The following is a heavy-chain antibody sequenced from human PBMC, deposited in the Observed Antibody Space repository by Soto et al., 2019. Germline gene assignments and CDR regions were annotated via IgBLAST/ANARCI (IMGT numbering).Heavy chain of an antibody. J-gene: IGHJ5*02. CDR2: IYYSGST. Sequence: LSLTCTVSGGSISSGGYYWSWIRQHPGKGLEWIGYIYYSGSTYYNPSLKSRVTISVDTSKNQFSLKLSSVTAADTAVYYCARVVVVVAATRNHWFDPWGQGTLVTVSS. CDR3: ARVVVVVAATRNHWFDP. V-gene: IGHV4-31*03. CDR1: GGSISSGGYY. D-gene: IGHD2-15*01.